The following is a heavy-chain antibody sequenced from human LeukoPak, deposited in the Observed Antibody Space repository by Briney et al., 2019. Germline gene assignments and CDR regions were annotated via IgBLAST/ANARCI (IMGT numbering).Heavy chain of an antibody. V-gene: IGHV4-39*01. D-gene: IGHD3-9*01. CDR3: ARLDGYFDWLLTIDY. CDR1: GGFVSSGTYY. Sequence: SETLSLTCTVSGGFVSSGTYYWGWIRQPPGKGLEWIGSIYYSGSTYYNPSLKSRVTISVDTSKNQFSLKLSSVTAADTAVYYCARLDGYFDWLLTIDYWGQGTLVTVSS. J-gene: IGHJ4*02. CDR2: IYYSGST.